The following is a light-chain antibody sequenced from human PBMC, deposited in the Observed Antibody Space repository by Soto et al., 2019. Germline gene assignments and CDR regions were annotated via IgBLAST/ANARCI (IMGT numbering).Light chain of an antibody. Sequence: EIVRAQSPATLSVSPGERATLSCRSSQSVSSYLAWYQQKPGQAPRLLIYDASNRATGVPPRFSGSRSGTDFTLTISSVEPEDFALYFCHQRNTFGQGTRL. V-gene: IGKV3-11*01. CDR2: DAS. J-gene: IGKJ5*01. CDR3: HQRNT. CDR1: QSVSSY.